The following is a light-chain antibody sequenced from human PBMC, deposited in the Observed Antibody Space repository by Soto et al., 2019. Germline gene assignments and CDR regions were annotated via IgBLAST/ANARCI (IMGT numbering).Light chain of an antibody. CDR2: GAS. Sequence: EIVLTQSPGTLSLSPGETATLSCRASQTISNTYLAWYQQKPGQAPRLLIYGASTRATGIPGRFSGRGSGTDFTLTVNRLEPEDFAVYYCQQYGSSPRTFGQGTKVEI. J-gene: IGKJ1*01. CDR1: QTISNTY. CDR3: QQYGSSPRT. V-gene: IGKV3-20*01.